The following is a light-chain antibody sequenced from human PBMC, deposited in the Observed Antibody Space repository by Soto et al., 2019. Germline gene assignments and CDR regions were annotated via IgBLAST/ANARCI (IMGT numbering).Light chain of an antibody. CDR1: QSFTTSQ. CDR3: QQYASSPRT. J-gene: IGKJ1*01. Sequence: EIVLTQSPGTLSLSPGERATLFCRASQSFTTSQLAWYQQRPGQAPRVLIFGASRRATGIPDRCSGSGSGTDFTLTISRLEPEDSAVYYCQQYASSPRTFGQGTTVEIK. V-gene: IGKV3-20*01. CDR2: GAS.